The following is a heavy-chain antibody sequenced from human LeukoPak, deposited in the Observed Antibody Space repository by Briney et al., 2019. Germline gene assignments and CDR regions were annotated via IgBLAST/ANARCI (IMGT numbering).Heavy chain of an antibody. D-gene: IGHD6-6*01. CDR2: IKSKTDGGTT. J-gene: IGHJ3*02. V-gene: IGHV3-15*01. CDR3: TTELWYSSSSGDAFDI. CDR1: GFTFSNAW. Sequence: GGSRRLSCAASGFTFSNAWMSWVRQAPGKGLEWVGRIKSKTDGGTTDYAAPVKGRFTISRDDSKNTLYLQMNSLKTEDTAVYYCTTELWYSSSSGDAFDIWGQGTMVTVSS.